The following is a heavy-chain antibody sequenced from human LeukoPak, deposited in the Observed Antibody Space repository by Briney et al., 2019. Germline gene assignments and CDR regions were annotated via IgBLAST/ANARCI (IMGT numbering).Heavy chain of an antibody. CDR1: GGSFSGYY. D-gene: IGHD3-3*01. V-gene: IGHV4-34*01. CDR3: ARGRNYDFWSGSGGDYYYYMDV. J-gene: IGHJ6*03. Sequence: SETLSLTCAVYGGSFSGYYWSWIRQPPGKGLGWIGEINHSGSTNYNPSLKSRVTISVDTSKNQFSLKLSSVTAADTAVYYCARGRNYDFWSGSGGDYYYYMDVWGKGTTVTVSS. CDR2: INHSGST.